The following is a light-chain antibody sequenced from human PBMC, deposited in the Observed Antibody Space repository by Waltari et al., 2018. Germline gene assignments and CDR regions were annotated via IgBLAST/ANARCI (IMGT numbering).Light chain of an antibody. V-gene: IGKV1-9*01. Sequence: IQLTQSPSSLSASVGDRVTITCLASQGISSNLAWYQQKPGKAPELLIFAASTLQSVVPSRFSGSGSGTDFTLTISSLQPEDFATYYCQQLSIYPYTFGQGTKLEIE. J-gene: IGKJ2*01. CDR1: QGISSN. CDR2: AAS. CDR3: QQLSIYPYT.